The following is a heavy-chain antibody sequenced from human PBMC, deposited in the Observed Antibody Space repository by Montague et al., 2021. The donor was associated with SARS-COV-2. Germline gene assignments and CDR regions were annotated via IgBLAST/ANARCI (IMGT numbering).Heavy chain of an antibody. CDR1: GFAFRTKY. J-gene: IGHJ4*02. CDR2: TYDGGDAT. D-gene: IGHD4-17*01. CDR3: GRRSTVPGSFDF. V-gene: IGHV3-53*01. Sequence: SLRLSCAASGFAFRTKYLTWVRQAPGKGLEWVSVTYDGGDATYYADSVKGRFTVSRDDSKNTLFLQMSSLRAEDTAVYCCGRRSTVPGSFDFWGQGTLVTVSS.